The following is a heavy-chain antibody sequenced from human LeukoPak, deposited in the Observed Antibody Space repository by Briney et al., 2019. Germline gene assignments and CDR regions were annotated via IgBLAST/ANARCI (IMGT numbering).Heavy chain of an antibody. D-gene: IGHD6-13*01. CDR1: GGTFSSYA. J-gene: IGHJ3*02. CDR2: IIPIFGTA. V-gene: IGHV1-69*05. Sequence: ASVKVSCKASGGTFSSYAISWVRQAPGQGLEWMGGIIPIFGTANYAQKFQGRVTITTDESTSTAYMELSSLRSEDTAVYYCARALSSSWYNDAFDIRGQGTMVTVSS. CDR3: ARALSSSWYNDAFDI.